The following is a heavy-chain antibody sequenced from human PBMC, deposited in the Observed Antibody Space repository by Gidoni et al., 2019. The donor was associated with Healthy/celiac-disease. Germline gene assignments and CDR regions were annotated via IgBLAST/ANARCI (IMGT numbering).Heavy chain of an antibody. Sequence: QVQLQESGPGLVKPSQTLSLTCTVSGGSISSGGYYWSWIRQHPGKGLEWIGYIYYSGSTYYNPSLKGRVTISVDTSKNQFSLKLSSVTAADTAVYYCARDVGEGNCGGDCYGYWGQGTLVTVSS. J-gene: IGHJ4*02. CDR1: GGSISSGGYY. D-gene: IGHD2-21*02. CDR2: IYYSGST. CDR3: ARDVGEGNCGGDCYGY. V-gene: IGHV4-31*03.